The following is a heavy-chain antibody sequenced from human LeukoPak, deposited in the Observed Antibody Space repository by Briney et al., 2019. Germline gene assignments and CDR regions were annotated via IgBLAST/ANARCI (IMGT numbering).Heavy chain of an antibody. CDR3: ARDRRYDFWSGYSPMHWYFDL. D-gene: IGHD3-3*01. CDR2: ISAYNGNT. J-gene: IGHJ2*01. V-gene: IGHV1-18*01. CDR1: GYTFTSYG. Sequence: ASVKVSCKASGYTFTSYGISWVRQAPGQGLEWMGWISAYNGNTNYAQKLQGRVTMTTDTSTSTAYMELRSLRSDDTAVYYCARDRRYDFWSGYSPMHWYFDLWGRGTLVTVSS.